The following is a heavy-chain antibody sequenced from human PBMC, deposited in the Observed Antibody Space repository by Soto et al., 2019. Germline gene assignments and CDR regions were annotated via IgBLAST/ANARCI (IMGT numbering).Heavy chain of an antibody. J-gene: IGHJ4*02. CDR1: GFIFSSYG. Sequence: QVQLVESGGGVVQPGRSLRLSCAASGFIFSSYGMHWVRQAPGKGLEWVAVISYEGSHTYYADSVKGRFTITRDNSNNTLYLQMNSLRPEDTAVYYCAKEVHCGGGSCSWSEGFEYWGQGTLLTVSS. CDR2: ISYEGSHT. D-gene: IGHD2-15*01. CDR3: AKEVHCGGGSCSWSEGFEY. V-gene: IGHV3-30*18.